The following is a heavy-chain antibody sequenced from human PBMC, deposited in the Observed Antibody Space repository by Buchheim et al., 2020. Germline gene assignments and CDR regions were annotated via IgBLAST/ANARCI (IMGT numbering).Heavy chain of an antibody. CDR1: GFTFSSYW. CDR3: ARGGVVTAMAKAKYYYYGMDV. J-gene: IGHJ6*02. Sequence: EVQLVESGGGLVQPGGSLRLSCAASGFTFSSYWMHWVRQAPGKGLVWVSRINSDGSSTSYADSVKGRFTIFRDNAKNTLYLQMNRLRAEDTAVYYCARGGVVTAMAKAKYYYYGMDVWGQGTT. V-gene: IGHV3-74*01. D-gene: IGHD2-21*02. CDR2: INSDGSST.